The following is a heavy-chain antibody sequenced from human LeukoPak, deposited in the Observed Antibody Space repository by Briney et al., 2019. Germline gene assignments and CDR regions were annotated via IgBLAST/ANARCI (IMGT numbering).Heavy chain of an antibody. V-gene: IGHV1-69*05. CDR2: IIPIFGTA. CDR1: GGTFSSYA. J-gene: IGHJ4*02. Sequence: SVKVSCKASGGTFSSYAISWVRQAPGQGLEWMGGIIPIFGTANYAQKFQGRVTITTDESTSIAYMELSSLRSEDTAVYYCARSGYSYGDFDYWGQGTLVTVSS. CDR3: ARSGYSYGDFDY. D-gene: IGHD5-18*01.